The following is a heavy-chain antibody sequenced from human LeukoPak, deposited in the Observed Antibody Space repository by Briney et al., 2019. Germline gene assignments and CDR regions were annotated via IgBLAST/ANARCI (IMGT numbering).Heavy chain of an antibody. J-gene: IGHJ5*02. CDR2: SNDSGGT. CDR3: ARYHVLNRGVNWFDP. Sequence: SETLSLTCAVYGGTFSGYYWSWIRQPPGKRLEWVGESNDSGGTNYNPSLKSRVTISADKSKNQVSLRLTSVTAADTAVYYCARYHVLNRGVNWFDPWGQGTLVTVSS. D-gene: IGHD2-2*01. V-gene: IGHV4-34*01. CDR1: GGTFSGYY.